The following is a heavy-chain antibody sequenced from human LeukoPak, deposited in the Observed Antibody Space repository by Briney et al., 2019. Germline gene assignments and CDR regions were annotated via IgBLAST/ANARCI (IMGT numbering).Heavy chain of an antibody. CDR3: AKGRTAMVPPNNTYYYYYYMDV. D-gene: IGHD5-18*01. CDR2: FDPEDGET. J-gene: IGHJ6*03. V-gene: IGHV1-24*01. Sequence: ASVKVSCKVSGYTLTELSMHWVRQAPGKGLEWMGGFDPEDGETIYAQKFQGRVTMTEDTSTDTAYMELSSLRSEDTAVYYCAKGRTAMVPPNNTYYYYYYMDVWGKGTTVTVSS. CDR1: GYTLTELS.